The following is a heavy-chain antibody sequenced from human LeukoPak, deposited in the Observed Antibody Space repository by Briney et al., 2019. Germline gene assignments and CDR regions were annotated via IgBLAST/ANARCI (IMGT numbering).Heavy chain of an antibody. J-gene: IGHJ4*02. CDR1: GGSISSTSYY. Sequence: PSETLSLTCLVSGGSISSTSYYWGWIRQPPGKGLEWIGSIYYSGSTYYNPSLKSRVTISVDTSKNQFSLKLSSVTAADTAVYYCARLSHKGTVDYWGQGTLVTVSS. V-gene: IGHV4-39*01. CDR3: ARLSHKGTVDY. CDR2: IYYSGST. D-gene: IGHD1-7*01.